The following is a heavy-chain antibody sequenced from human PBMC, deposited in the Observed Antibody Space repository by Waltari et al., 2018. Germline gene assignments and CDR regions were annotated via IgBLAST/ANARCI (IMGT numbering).Heavy chain of an antibody. J-gene: IGHJ5*02. CDR1: GYTFTSYG. CDR2: ISAYNGNT. V-gene: IGHV1-18*01. Sequence: QVQLVQSGAEVKKPGASVKVSCTASGYTFTSYGISWVRQAPGQGLEWMGWISAYNGNTNYAQKLQGRITMTTDTSTSTAYMELRSLRSDDTAVYYCARDATASSSWSQAGWFDPWGQGTLVTVSS. CDR3: ARDATASSSWSQAGWFDP. D-gene: IGHD6-13*01.